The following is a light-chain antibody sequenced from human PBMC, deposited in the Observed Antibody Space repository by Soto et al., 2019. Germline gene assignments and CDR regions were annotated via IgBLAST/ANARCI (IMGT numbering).Light chain of an antibody. CDR1: QSISNW. CDR2: KAS. Sequence: DIQMTQSPSTLSGSVGDRVTITCRASQSISNWLARYQQRPGKAPRLLIYKASNLESGVPSRFSGSGSGTEFTLIITSLQPDDSATYYCQQYNSYSWTFGQGTKVDIK. CDR3: QQYNSYSWT. V-gene: IGKV1-5*03. J-gene: IGKJ1*01.